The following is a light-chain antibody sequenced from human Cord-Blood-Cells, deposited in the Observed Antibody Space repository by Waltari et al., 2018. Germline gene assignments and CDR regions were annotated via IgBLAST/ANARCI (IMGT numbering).Light chain of an antibody. CDR2: WAS. V-gene: IGKV4-1*01. CDR1: QSVLYSSNNKNY. CDR3: QQYYSTPLT. Sequence: DIVMTQSPDSLAVSLGERATXXXXXSQSVLYSSNNKNYLAWYQQKPGQPPKLLIYWASTRESGVPDRFSGSGSGTDFTLTISSLQAEDVAVYYCQQYYSTPLTFGGGTKVEIK. J-gene: IGKJ4*01.